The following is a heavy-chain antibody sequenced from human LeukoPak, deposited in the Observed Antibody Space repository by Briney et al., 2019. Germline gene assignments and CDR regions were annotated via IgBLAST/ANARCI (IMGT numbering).Heavy chain of an antibody. V-gene: IGHV3-23*01. CDR3: AKDGWSDLSNWFDP. J-gene: IGHJ5*02. CDR1: GFTFSSYA. D-gene: IGHD3-3*01. Sequence: GGSLRLSCAASGFTFSSYAMSWVRQAPGKGLEWVSAISGSGGSTYYADSVKGRFTISRDDSKNTLYLQMNSLRAEDTAVYYCAKDGWSDLSNWFDPWGQGTLVTVSS. CDR2: ISGSGGST.